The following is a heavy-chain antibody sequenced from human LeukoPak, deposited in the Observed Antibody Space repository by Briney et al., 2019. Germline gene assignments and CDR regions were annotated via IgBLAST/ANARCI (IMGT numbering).Heavy chain of an antibody. CDR1: GFTFTHYG. D-gene: IGHD7-27*01. Sequence: PGGSLRLSCAASGFTFTHYGMNWVRQAPGKGLEWVSGIRANGETTYYADSVRSRFTISRDNSRSMVWLQMNSLTAEDTAMYYCGRDLNWGAFDIRGRGTLVSVSS. CDR2: IRANGETT. V-gene: IGHV3-23*01. CDR3: GRDLNWGAFDI. J-gene: IGHJ3*02.